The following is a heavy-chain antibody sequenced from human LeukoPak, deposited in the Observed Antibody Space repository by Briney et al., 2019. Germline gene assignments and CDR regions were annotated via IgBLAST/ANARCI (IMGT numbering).Heavy chain of an antibody. CDR2: INGDGTRR. V-gene: IGHV3-74*01. CDR3: ARDLRPADH. Sequence: PGGSLRLSCAASGFTFSSYWMVWVRQAPGKGLVWVSRINGDGTRRGYADSVRGRFTISRDNAKNTVDLQVDSLGPEDTALYYCARDLRPADHWGQGVLVTVSS. J-gene: IGHJ5*02. CDR1: GFTFSSYW.